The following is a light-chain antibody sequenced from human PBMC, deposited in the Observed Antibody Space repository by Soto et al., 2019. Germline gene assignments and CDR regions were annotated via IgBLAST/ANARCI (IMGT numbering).Light chain of an antibody. CDR2: EVN. CDR3: CSYAGSSTLYV. J-gene: IGLJ1*01. CDR1: SSDIGTYNL. V-gene: IGLV2-23*02. Sequence: QSVLTQPASVSGSPGQSITISCTGTSSDIGTYNLVSWYQQHPGKAPKLMIYEVNKRPSGVSDRFSGSKSGNTASLTISGLQAEDEAEYYCCSYAGSSTLYVFGTGTKVTGL.